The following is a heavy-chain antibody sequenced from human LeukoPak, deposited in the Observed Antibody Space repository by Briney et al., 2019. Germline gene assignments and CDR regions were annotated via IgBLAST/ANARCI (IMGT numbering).Heavy chain of an antibody. V-gene: IGHV3-30-3*01. CDR3: ARDGYDVLTGYYAYHFDY. Sequence: GGSLRLSCAASGFTFRSYAMHWVRQAPGKGLELVAVISHDVNNKYYADSVQGRFTISRDNSKDTLYLQMNSLRADDSALYYCARDGYDVLTGYYAYHFDYWGQGTLVSVSS. CDR1: GFTFRSYA. CDR2: ISHDVNNK. J-gene: IGHJ4*02. D-gene: IGHD3-9*01.